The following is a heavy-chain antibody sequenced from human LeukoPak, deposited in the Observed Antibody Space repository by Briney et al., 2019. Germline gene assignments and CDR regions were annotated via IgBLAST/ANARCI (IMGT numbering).Heavy chain of an antibody. CDR2: ISYDGSNK. Sequence: GRSLRLSCAASGFTFSSYGMHWVRQAPGKGLEWVAVISYDGSNKYYADSVKGRFTISRDNSKNTLYLQMNSLRAEDTAVYYCAKDRVTMVRGVIPRLRDHEIDYWGQGTLVTVSS. J-gene: IGHJ4*02. CDR3: AKDRVTMVRGVIPRLRDHEIDY. V-gene: IGHV3-30*18. CDR1: GFTFSSYG. D-gene: IGHD3-10*01.